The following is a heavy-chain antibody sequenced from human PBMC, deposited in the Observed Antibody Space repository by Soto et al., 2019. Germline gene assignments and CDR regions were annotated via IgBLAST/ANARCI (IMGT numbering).Heavy chain of an antibody. V-gene: IGHV4-31*03. CDR1: GGSISSGGYY. D-gene: IGHD3-22*01. CDR2: IYYSGST. CDR3: ARAQAITMIVVAPSAFDI. J-gene: IGHJ3*02. Sequence: PSETLSLTCTVSGGSISSGGYYWSWIRQHPGKGLEWIGYIYYSGSTYYNPSLKSRVTISVDTSKNQFSLKLSSVTAADTAVYYCARAQAITMIVVAPSAFDIWGQGTMVTVSS.